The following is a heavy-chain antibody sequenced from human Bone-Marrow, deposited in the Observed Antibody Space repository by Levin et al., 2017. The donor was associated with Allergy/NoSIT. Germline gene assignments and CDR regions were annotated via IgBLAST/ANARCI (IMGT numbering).Heavy chain of an antibody. J-gene: IGHJ3*02. CDR1: GFTFSNYG. Sequence: PGGSLRLSCEASGFTFSNYGMNWFRQAPGKGLEWVAVISNVGNNEHYGDSVRGRFTISRDNSKNTLFLQMNSLRTEDTAVYYCARETSYVTIADGFDIWGQGTMVTVSP. V-gene: IGHV3-30*03. D-gene: IGHD3-16*01. CDR2: ISNVGNNE. CDR3: ARETSYVTIADGFDI.